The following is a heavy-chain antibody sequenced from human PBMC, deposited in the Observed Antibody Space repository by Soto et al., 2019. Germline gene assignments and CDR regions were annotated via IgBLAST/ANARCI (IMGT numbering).Heavy chain of an antibody. J-gene: IGHJ4*01. D-gene: IGHD2-2*01. CDR3: AIGRAIPPPPMFTYFPY. CDR1: GGSMSRGDYY. CDR2: IYHSGST. V-gene: IGHV4-30-2*01. Sequence: PSETRSHTCTGSGGSMSRGDYYGSRIRQPPGKGLEWIGYIYHSGSTYYNPSLKSRVTISVDRSKNQFSLKLSSVTAADTAVYFCAIGRAIPPPPMFTYFPYWGHGTPLTIS.